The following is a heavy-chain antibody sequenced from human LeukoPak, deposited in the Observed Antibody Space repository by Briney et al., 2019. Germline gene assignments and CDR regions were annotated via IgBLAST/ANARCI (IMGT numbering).Heavy chain of an antibody. CDR2: INTNTGNP. CDR3: ARDPVVVVVPAAIFSWFDP. D-gene: IGHD2-2*02. V-gene: IGHV7-4-1*02. J-gene: IGHJ5*02. CDR1: GYTFTSYA. Sequence: ASVKVSCKASGYTFTSYAMNWVRQAPGQGLEWMGWINTNTGNPTYAQGFTGRFVFSLDTSVSTAYLQISSLKAEDTAVYYCARDPVVVVVPAAIFSWFDPWGQGTLVTVSS.